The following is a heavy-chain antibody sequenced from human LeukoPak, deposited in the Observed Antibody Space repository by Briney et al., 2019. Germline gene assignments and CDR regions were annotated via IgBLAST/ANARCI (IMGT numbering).Heavy chain of an antibody. D-gene: IGHD1-14*01. V-gene: IGHV3-30*04. CDR2: ISYDGSSK. J-gene: IGHJ6*04. CDR3: AREAPDRYYYYGMDV. CDR1: GFTFSSYA. Sequence: GRSLRLSCAASGFTFSSYAMHWVRQAPGKGLEWVAVISYDGSSKYYADSVKGRFTISRDNSKNTLYLQMNSLRAEDTAVYYCAREAPDRYYYYGMDVWGKGTTVTVSS.